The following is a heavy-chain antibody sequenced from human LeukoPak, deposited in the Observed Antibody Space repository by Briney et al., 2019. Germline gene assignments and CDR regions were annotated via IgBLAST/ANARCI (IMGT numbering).Heavy chain of an antibody. Sequence: SETLSLTCAVYGGSFSGNYWALIRQTPGRGLEWIGESSPSGDITGYNPSLKGRATISVDSSKKQFSLRLTSVTAADTAVYYCARDLRGFATWLDPWGQGTLVTVSS. CDR1: GGSFSGNY. V-gene: IGHV4-34*01. CDR3: ARDLRGFATWLDP. D-gene: IGHD1-26*01. CDR2: SSPSGDIT. J-gene: IGHJ5*02.